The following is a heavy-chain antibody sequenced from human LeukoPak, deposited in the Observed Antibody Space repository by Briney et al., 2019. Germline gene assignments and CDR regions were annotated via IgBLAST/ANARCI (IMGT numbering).Heavy chain of an antibody. Sequence: PGGSLRLSCAASGFTFTNAWMNWVRQAPGMGLEWVGRIKSKADGGTTDYAAPVKGRFTISRDDSKSTLYLQMDSLEIEDTAVYYCADYNNTAGWFGAWGPGTLVTVSS. CDR1: GFTFTNAW. V-gene: IGHV3-15*07. CDR2: IKSKADGGTT. D-gene: IGHD4-11*01. J-gene: IGHJ5*02. CDR3: ADYNNTAGWFGA.